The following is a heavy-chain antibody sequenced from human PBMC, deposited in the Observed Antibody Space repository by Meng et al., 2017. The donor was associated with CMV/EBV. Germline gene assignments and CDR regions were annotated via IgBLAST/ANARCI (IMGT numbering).Heavy chain of an antibody. CDR1: GGSFSGYY. CDR2: INHSGST. CDR3: ARGLMVRGSRVNWFDP. D-gene: IGHD3-10*01. V-gene: IGHV4-34*01. J-gene: IGHJ5*02. Sequence: QVQLQQWGAGLLNPSETLSRTCAVYGGSFSGYYWSWIRQPPGKGLEWIGEINHSGSTNYNPSLKNRVTISVDTSKNQFSLKLSSVTAADTAVYYCARGLMVRGSRVNWFDPWGQGTLVTVSS.